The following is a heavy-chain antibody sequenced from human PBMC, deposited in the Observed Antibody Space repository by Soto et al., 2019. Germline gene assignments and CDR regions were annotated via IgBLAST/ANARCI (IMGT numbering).Heavy chain of an antibody. Sequence: QAGGSLRLSCAASGFTFSNYAMSWVRQAPGKGLEWVSAISAAGGTTCYADSVKGRFTISRDNSKDTLYLQMNSLTADDTAVYYCAKSGSGWYNFHYWGLGTLVTVSS. D-gene: IGHD6-19*01. CDR1: GFTFSNYA. CDR3: AKSGSGWYNFHY. V-gene: IGHV3-23*01. CDR2: ISAAGGTT. J-gene: IGHJ4*02.